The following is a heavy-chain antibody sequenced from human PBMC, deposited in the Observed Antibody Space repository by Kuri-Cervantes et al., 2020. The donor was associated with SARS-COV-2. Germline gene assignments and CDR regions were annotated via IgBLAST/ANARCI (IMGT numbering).Heavy chain of an antibody. V-gene: IGHV4-30-4*08. CDR3: AREVVTAAGIWFDP. Sequence: SETLSLTCTVSGGSISSGSYYWSWIRQPPGKGLEWIGYMSYSGNTYYNPSHKSRVSISVDTSKNQFSLKLSSVTAADTAMYYCAREVVTAAGIWFDPWGQGTLVTVSS. CDR2: MSYSGNT. D-gene: IGHD6-13*01. CDR1: GGSISSGSYY. J-gene: IGHJ5*02.